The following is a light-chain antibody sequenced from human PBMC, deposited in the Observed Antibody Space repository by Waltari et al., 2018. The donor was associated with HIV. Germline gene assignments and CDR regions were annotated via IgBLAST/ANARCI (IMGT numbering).Light chain of an antibody. CDR2: DTS. Sequence: QAVVTQEPSLTVSPGGTVTLTCGSNTGAVTSGHYPYWFQRKPGQAPRTLIYDTSNKHSWTPARFSGSLLGGKAALTLSGAQPEDEAEYYCLLSYSDTRGGVFGGGTKLTVL. V-gene: IGLV7-46*01. CDR3: LLSYSDTRGGV. CDR1: TGAVTSGHY. J-gene: IGLJ3*02.